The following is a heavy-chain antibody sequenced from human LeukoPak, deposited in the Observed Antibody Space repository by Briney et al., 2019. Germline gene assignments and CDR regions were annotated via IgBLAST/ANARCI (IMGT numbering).Heavy chain of an antibody. J-gene: IGHJ3*02. CDR2: IWYDGSNK. Sequence: PGGSLRLSCAASGFTFSSYGMHWVRQAPGKGLEWVAVIWYDGSNKYYADSVKGRFTISRDNSKNTLYLQMNSLRAEDTAVYYCARDRRIVASDAFDIWGQGTMVTVSS. CDR3: ARDRRIVASDAFDI. D-gene: IGHD3-22*01. CDR1: GFTFSSYG. V-gene: IGHV3-33*01.